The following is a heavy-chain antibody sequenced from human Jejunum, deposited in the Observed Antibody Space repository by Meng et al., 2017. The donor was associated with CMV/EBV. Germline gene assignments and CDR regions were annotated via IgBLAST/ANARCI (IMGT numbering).Heavy chain of an antibody. V-gene: IGHV3-74*03. CDR1: GFSFHIFY. Sequence: LSCAASGFSFHIFYMHWVRQVPGKGLVWVSRVTSDGTTTYAESVKGRFTISRDDATSTVYLQMDSLRVEDTAVYYCARDGSYKLDYWGQGTLVTVSS. CDR3: ARDGSYKLDY. D-gene: IGHD3-10*01. J-gene: IGHJ4*02. CDR2: VTSDGTTT.